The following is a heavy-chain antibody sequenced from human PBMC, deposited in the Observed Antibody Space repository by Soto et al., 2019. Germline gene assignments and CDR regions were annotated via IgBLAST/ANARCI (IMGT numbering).Heavy chain of an antibody. CDR2: VSFDGRNK. J-gene: IGHJ4*02. V-gene: IGHV3-30*03. Sequence: GGSLRLSCAASGFTFSNFGIHWVRQAPGKGLEWVAVVSFDGRNKYYADSVKGRFTISRDNSKNTLYLQMDDLRAEDTAVYYCARVRTSGWSHGAGDYWGQGTLVTVSS. CDR3: ARVRTSGWSHGAGDY. D-gene: IGHD6-19*01. CDR1: GFTFSNFG.